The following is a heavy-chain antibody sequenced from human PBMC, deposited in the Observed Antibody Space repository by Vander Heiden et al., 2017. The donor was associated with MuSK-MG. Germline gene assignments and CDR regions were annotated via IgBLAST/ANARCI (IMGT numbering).Heavy chain of an antibody. CDR3: ARNTGYSSFRAPVYYFDY. D-gene: IGHD6-19*01. CDR2: IYYSGGT. J-gene: IGHJ4*02. CDR1: GGPISSSSYY. Sequence: QLQLQESCPGLVKPSETLSLTCPVAGGPISSSSYYWGWIRQPPGKGLEWIGSIYYSGGTYYNPSLKSRVTISVDTSKNQFSLKLSSVTAADTAVYYCARNTGYSSFRAPVYYFDYWGQGTLVTVSS. V-gene: IGHV4-39*01.